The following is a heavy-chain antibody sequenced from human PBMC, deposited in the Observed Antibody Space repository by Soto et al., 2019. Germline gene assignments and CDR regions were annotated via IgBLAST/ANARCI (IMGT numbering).Heavy chain of an antibody. D-gene: IGHD3-3*01. V-gene: IGHV3-15*07. Sequence: EVQLMESGGGLVEPGGPLRLSCVASGFTFSNAWMNWVRQAPGKGLEWVGRIRSRTDGGTTDYAASVKDRFSFSRDDSRNTLFLEMNSLKTEYTAVYYCTTSIFGVVTAHWGQGTLVIVSS. CDR2: IRSRTDGGTT. CDR3: TTSIFGVVTAH. CDR1: GFTFSNAW. J-gene: IGHJ4*02.